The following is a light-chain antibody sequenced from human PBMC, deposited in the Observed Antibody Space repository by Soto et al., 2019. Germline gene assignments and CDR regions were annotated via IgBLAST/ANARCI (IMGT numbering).Light chain of an antibody. CDR1: SGHSTYA. Sequence: QPVLTQSPSASASLGASVKLTCTLSSGHSTYAIAWHQQQPEKGPRYLMKLNSDGSHSKGDGIPDRFSGSSSGAERQLTIDSLQSEDEADYYCQTWGSASHDVIFGGGTKLTVL. V-gene: IGLV4-69*01. CDR3: QTWGSASHDVI. J-gene: IGLJ2*01. CDR2: LNSDGSH.